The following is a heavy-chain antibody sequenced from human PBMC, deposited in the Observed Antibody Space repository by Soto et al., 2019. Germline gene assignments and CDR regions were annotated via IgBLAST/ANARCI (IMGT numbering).Heavy chain of an antibody. V-gene: IGHV4-34*02. CDR3: ARLLRITAASIYDHGVDV. D-gene: IGHD6-13*01. Sequence: QVQLQQWGAGLLRPSETLSLTCALSGGSFTGYYWTWIRQPPGKGLEWIGEINRGGSTNYNPSLQRRVTISVDTSNNHLSLRLRSVTAADTAVYYCARLLRITAASIYDHGVDVWGQGTTVTVSS. CDR2: INRGGST. J-gene: IGHJ6*02. CDR1: GGSFTGYY.